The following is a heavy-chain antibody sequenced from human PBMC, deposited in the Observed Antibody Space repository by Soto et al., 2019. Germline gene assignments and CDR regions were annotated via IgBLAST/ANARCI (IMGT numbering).Heavy chain of an antibody. CDR3: ARDRAGIAVAGTQDY. V-gene: IGHV1-18*01. CDR2: ISAYNGNT. CDR1: GYTFTSYG. D-gene: IGHD6-19*01. Sequence: ASVKVSCKASGYTFTSYGISWVRQAPGQGLEWMGWISAYNGNTNYAQKLQGRVTMTTDTSTSTAYMELGSLRSDDTAVYYCARDRAGIAVAGTQDYWGQGTLVTVSS. J-gene: IGHJ4*02.